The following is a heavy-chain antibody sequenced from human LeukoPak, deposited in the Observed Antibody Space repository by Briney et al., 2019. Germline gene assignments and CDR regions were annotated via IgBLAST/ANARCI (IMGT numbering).Heavy chain of an antibody. D-gene: IGHD6-13*01. CDR2: IWYDGSNK. J-gene: IGHJ4*02. V-gene: IGHV3-33*01. CDR3: AVIAAAGTVDY. CDR1: AFTFSNYA. Sequence: PGRSLTLSCAASAFTFSNYAMHWVRQAPGDGLEWVAIIWYDGSNKYYAESVRGRFTISRDNCQNTLSLQMNSLRAEDTAVYYCAVIAAAGTVDYWGQGTLVTVSS.